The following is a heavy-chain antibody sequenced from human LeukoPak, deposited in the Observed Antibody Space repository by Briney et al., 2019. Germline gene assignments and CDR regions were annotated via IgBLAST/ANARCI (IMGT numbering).Heavy chain of an antibody. J-gene: IGHJ5*02. V-gene: IGHV1-3*01. CDR3: ARSSGWLLDERNNWFDP. CDR2: INAGNGNT. Sequence: ASVKVSCKASGYTFTSYAMHWVRQAPGQRLEWMGWINAGNGNTKYSQKFQGRVTITRDTSASTAYMELSSLRSEDTAVYYCARSSGWLLDERNNWFDPWGQGTLVTVSS. CDR1: GYTFTSYA. D-gene: IGHD6-19*01.